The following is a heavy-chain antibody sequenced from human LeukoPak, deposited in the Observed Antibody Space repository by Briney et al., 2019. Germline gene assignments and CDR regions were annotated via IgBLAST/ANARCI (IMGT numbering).Heavy chain of an antibody. CDR3: ARDEVGGGPDAFDI. CDR2: LSPNSGAT. Sequence: ASVKVSCKASGYTFTGYHMHWVRQAPGQGPEWMGRLSPNSGATNYAQKFQSRVTMTSDTSISTAYMELSSLRSDDTAVYYCARDEVGGGPDAFDIWGQGTIVTVSS. V-gene: IGHV1-2*06. D-gene: IGHD1-26*01. CDR1: GYTFTGYH. J-gene: IGHJ3*02.